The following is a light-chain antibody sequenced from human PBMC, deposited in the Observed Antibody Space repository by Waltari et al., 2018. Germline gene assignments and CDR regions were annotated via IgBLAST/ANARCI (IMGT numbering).Light chain of an antibody. CDR1: SSNVGGDTL. CDR3: CSYAGDSTLI. J-gene: IGLJ2*01. Sequence: QSALTQPASVPGSPGQSRTLSCTGTSSNVGGDTLVSWYQQHPGKAPQLIISDVNKRPSGISHRFSGSKSGNTASLTISGLQADDESDYYCCSYAGDSTLIFGGGTKLTVL. CDR2: DVN. V-gene: IGLV2-23*02.